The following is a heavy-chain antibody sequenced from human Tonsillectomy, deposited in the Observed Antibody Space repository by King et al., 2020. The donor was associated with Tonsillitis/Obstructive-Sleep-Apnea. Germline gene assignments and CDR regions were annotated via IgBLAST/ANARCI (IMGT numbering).Heavy chain of an antibody. CDR1: GYTFSTYG. CDR3: ARLGPNYRGHE. Sequence: VQLVQSGPEVKKPGASVKVSCKASGYTFSTYGISWVRQAPGQGLEWMGWISAYTGNTNYAQNFQGRVTMTTDTSTTTAYMELRGLRSDDTALYYCARLGPNYRGHEGGQGTLLTVSS. CDR2: ISAYTGNT. V-gene: IGHV1-18*01. D-gene: IGHD4-23*01. J-gene: IGHJ4*02.